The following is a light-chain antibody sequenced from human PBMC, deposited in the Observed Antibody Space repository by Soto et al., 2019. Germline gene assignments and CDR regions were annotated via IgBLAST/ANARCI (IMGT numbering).Light chain of an antibody. Sequence: DIQLTQSPSFLSASVGDRVTITCRASQGISSYLAWYQQKPGKAPKLLIYAASTLESGVPSRFSGSASGTEFALSIRSRQPEDFATYYCQQLNSYPLTSGGGTKVEIK. CDR3: QQLNSYPLT. J-gene: IGKJ4*01. V-gene: IGKV1-9*01. CDR1: QGISSY. CDR2: AAS.